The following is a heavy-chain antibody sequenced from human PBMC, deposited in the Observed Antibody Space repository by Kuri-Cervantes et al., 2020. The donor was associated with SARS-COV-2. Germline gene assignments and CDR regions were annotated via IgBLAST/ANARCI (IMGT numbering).Heavy chain of an antibody. V-gene: IGHV4-61*01. D-gene: IGHD3-3*01. CDR1: AGSASDRNSC. Sequence: GSLRLSCTVSAGSASDRNSCWTWIRQSPGKGLEWIGYIYHTGSPTYSPSLKSRVTISLDKPKNQFSLRLTSVTAADTAVYYCARSPYDFWSGSWGWGQGTLVTVSS. CDR3: ARSPYDFWSGSWG. CDR2: IYHTGSP. J-gene: IGHJ4*02.